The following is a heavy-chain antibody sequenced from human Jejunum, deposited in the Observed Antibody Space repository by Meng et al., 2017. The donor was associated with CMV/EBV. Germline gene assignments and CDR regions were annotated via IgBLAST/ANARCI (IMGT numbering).Heavy chain of an antibody. CDR1: GGSISNHY. CDR2: FYSSDTY. J-gene: IGHJ4*02. CDR3: ARGPGASTREGFDY. V-gene: IGHV4-4*07. D-gene: IGHD1-26*01. Sequence: QGPLQESGPGPVKPSETLSLTCTVSGGSISNHYWSWIRQSAGKGLEWIGRFYSSDTYNYHPSLNSRLTMSLDTSKNQFSLNLSSVTAADTAIYYCARGPGASTREGFDYWGLGTLVTVSS.